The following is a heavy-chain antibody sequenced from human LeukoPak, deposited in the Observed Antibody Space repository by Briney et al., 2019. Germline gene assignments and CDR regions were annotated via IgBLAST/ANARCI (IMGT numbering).Heavy chain of an antibody. D-gene: IGHD1-7*01. Sequence: GSSVKVSCKASGGTFSSYAISWVRQAPGQGLEWMGRIIPIFGTANYAQKFQGRVTITTDESTSTAYMELSSLRSEDTAVYYCASSGLLELQAFDYWAREPWSPSPQ. V-gene: IGHV1-69*05. J-gene: IGHJ4*02. CDR3: ASSGLLELQAFDY. CDR1: GGTFSSYA. CDR2: IIPIFGTA.